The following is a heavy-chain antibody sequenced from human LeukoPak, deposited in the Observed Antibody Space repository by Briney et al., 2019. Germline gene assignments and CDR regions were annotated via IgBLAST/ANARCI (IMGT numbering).Heavy chain of an antibody. CDR1: GGSISSGGYS. Sequence: SKTLSLTCAVSGGSISSGGYSWSWIRRPPGKGLEWIGYIYYSGSTYYNPSLKSRVTISVDTPKNQFSLKLSSVTAADTAVYYCARGKNTYYYYMDVWGKGTTVTISS. V-gene: IGHV4-30-4*07. CDR2: IYYSGST. CDR3: ARGKNTYYYYMDV. J-gene: IGHJ6*03.